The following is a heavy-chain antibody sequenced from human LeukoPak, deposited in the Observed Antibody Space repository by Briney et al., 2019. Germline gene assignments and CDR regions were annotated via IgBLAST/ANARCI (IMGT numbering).Heavy chain of an antibody. J-gene: IGHJ3*01. CDR2: INPKRGVT. V-gene: IGHV1-2*02. CDR3: ARERNYGDYGNAFDV. D-gene: IGHD4-17*01. Sequence: ASVKVSCRASGYTFTAHYIHWMRQAPGQGLEWMGWINPKRGVTTYAQKFQGRVTMTRDTSITTAYMELTRLRSDDTTIYYCARERNYGDYGNAFDVWGQGTKVTVSS. CDR1: GYTFTAHY.